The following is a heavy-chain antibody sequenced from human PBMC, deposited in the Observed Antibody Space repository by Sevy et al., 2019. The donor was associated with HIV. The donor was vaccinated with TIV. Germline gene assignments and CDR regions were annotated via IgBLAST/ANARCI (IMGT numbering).Heavy chain of an antibody. D-gene: IGHD3-10*01. CDR2: IWYDGSNK. CDR1: GFTFSSYG. CDR3: AGDSERDSYYFDY. J-gene: IGHJ4*02. Sequence: GGSLRLSCAASGFTFSSYGMHWVRQAPGKGLEWVAVIWYDGSNKYYADSVKGRFTISRDNSKNTLYLQMNSLRAEDTAVYYCAGDSERDSYYFDYWGQGTLVTVSS. V-gene: IGHV3-33*01.